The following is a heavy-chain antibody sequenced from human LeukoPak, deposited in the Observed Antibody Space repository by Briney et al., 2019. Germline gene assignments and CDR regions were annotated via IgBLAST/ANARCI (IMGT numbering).Heavy chain of an antibody. CDR2: IYPGDSDT. D-gene: IGHD3-22*01. CDR1: GYSFTSYW. J-gene: IGHJ4*02. Sequence: GESLKISCKGAGYSFTSYWIGWVRQMPGKGLEWMGIIYPGDSDTRYSPSFQGQVTISADKSISTAYLQWSSLKASDTAMYYCARGPKYYDSSGYYYPPHFDYWGQGTLVTVSS. CDR3: ARGPKYYDSSGYYYPPHFDY. V-gene: IGHV5-51*01.